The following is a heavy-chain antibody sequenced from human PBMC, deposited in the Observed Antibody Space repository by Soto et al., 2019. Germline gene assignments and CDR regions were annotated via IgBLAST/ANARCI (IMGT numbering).Heavy chain of an antibody. CDR1: GYTFTGYY. D-gene: IGHD3-22*01. CDR3: ARDSSGYSAVFDY. V-gene: IGHV1-2*02. Sequence: ASVKVSCKASGYTFTGYYMHWVRQAPGQGLEWMGWINPNSGGTNYAQKFQGRVTMTRDTSISTAYMELSRLRSDDTAVYYCARDSSGYSAVFDYWGQGTLATVSS. CDR2: INPNSGGT. J-gene: IGHJ4*02.